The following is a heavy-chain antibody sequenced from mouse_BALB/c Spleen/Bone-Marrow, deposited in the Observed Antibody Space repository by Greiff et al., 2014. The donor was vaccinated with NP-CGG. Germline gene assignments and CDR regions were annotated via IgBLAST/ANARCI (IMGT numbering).Heavy chain of an antibody. V-gene: IGHV7-1*02. CDR2: SRNKANDYTT. CDR3: ARVPLLPRYAMDY. J-gene: IGHJ4*01. Sequence: DVHLVESGGGLVQPGGSLRLSCAASGFTFSDFYMEWVRQPPGKRLEWIAASRNKANDYTTEYSASVKGLFIVSRDTSQSILYLQMKALRAEDTAIYYCARVPLLPRYAMDYWGQGTSVTVSS. CDR1: GFTFSDFY. D-gene: IGHD2-10*01.